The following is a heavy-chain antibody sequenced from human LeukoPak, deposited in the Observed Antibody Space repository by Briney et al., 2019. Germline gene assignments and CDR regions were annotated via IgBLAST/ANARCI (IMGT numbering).Heavy chain of an antibody. V-gene: IGHV3-21*01. CDR3: ARGGSDILTQHDY. Sequence: PGGSLRLSCAASGFTFSSYSMNWVRQAPGEGLEWVSSISSSSRYIYYADSVKGRFTISRDNAKNSLYLQMNSLRAEDTAVYYCARGGSDILTQHDYWGQGTLVTVSS. J-gene: IGHJ4*02. D-gene: IGHD3-9*01. CDR2: ISSSSRYI. CDR1: GFTFSSYS.